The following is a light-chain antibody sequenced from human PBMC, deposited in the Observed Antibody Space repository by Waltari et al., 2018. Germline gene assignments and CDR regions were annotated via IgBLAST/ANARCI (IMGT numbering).Light chain of an antibody. CDR1: QTVRSSY. CDR3: ELYDSSPPGYT. CDR2: GAS. J-gene: IGKJ2*01. Sequence: EIVLTQSPGTLSLSPGERATLSCRVSQTVRSSYIAWYQQRPGQAPRLLIHGASSRATGIPDRFSGSGSGTDFTLTISGLEPDDFAVYFCELYDSSPPGYTFGQGTKLEI. V-gene: IGKV3-20*01.